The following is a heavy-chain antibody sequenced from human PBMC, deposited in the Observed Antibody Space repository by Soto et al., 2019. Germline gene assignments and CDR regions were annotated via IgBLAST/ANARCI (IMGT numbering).Heavy chain of an antibody. CDR2: ISWNSGSI. J-gene: IGHJ4*02. Sequence: PGGSLRLSCAASGFTFDDYAMHWVQQAPGKGLEWVSGISWNSGSIGYADSVKGRFTISRDNAKNSLYLQMNSLRAEDTALYYCAKDNGAEYCSGGSCYPGREFFDYWGQGTLVTVSS. CDR1: GFTFDDYA. CDR3: AKDNGAEYCSGGSCYPGREFFDY. D-gene: IGHD2-15*01. V-gene: IGHV3-9*01.